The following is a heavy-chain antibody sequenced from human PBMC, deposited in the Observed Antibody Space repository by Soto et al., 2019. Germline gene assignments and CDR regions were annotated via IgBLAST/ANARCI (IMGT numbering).Heavy chain of an antibody. CDR1: GEPIDSGYY. J-gene: IGHJ4*02. CDR3: TREFTASTPYYFES. D-gene: IGHD1-1*01. Sequence: SETLSLTCSVSGEPIDSGYYWTWIRQPPGKGLEWIGYIYYNGNTFYTPSLESRVSISLDMSKNQFSLRLRSVTAADTAVYYCTREFTASTPYYFESWGQGVLVTVSS. CDR2: IYYNGNT. V-gene: IGHV4-31*03.